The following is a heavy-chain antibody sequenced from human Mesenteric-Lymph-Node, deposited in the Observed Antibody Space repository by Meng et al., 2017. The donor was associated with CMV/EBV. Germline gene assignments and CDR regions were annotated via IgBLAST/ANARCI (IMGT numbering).Heavy chain of an antibody. V-gene: IGHV3-21*06. J-gene: IGHJ4*02. CDR2: ISPTNAYI. D-gene: IGHD3-3*01. CDR3: ATHGDSRFLEWLFSDS. CDR1: GFTFSSYS. Sequence: GGSLRLSCAASGFTFSSYSMIWVRQAPGKGLEWIASISPTNAYIYYAHSVRGRFTISRDNAKNSLYLQMDSVRAEDTAVYYCATHGDSRFLEWLFSDSWGQGTLVTVSS.